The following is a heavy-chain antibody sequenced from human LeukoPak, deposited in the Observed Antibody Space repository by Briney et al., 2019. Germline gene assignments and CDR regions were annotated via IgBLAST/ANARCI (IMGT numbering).Heavy chain of an antibody. Sequence: GESLKISCKGSGYSFSNSWIGWVRQMPGKGLEWMGIIYPGDSGTRYSPSFQGQVTISADKSISTAYLQWSSLKASDTAMYYCARHGTLAAAGTIDYWGQGTLVTVSS. D-gene: IGHD6-13*01. CDR2: IYPGDSGT. J-gene: IGHJ4*02. V-gene: IGHV5-51*01. CDR1: GYSFSNSW. CDR3: ARHGTLAAAGTIDY.